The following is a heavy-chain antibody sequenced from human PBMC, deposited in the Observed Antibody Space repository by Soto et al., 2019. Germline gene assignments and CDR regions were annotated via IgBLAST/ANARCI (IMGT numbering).Heavy chain of an antibody. CDR2: IIPIFGTA. CDR1: GGTFSSYA. Sequence: GASVKVSCKASGGTFSSYAISRVRQAPGQGLEWMGGIIPIFGTANYAQKFQGRVTITADESTSTAYMELSSLRSEDTAVYYCARWPFEYSSSWPDYYYFYGMDVWGQGTTVTVSS. J-gene: IGHJ6*02. CDR3: ARWPFEYSSSWPDYYYFYGMDV. V-gene: IGHV1-69*13. D-gene: IGHD6-6*01.